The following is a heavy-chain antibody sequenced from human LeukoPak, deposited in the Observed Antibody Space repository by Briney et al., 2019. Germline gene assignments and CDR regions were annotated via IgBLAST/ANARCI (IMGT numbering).Heavy chain of an antibody. J-gene: IGHJ4*02. Sequence: GGSLRLSCAASGFTFSSYGIHWVRQAPGKGLEWAAVISYDGSNKYYADSVKGRFTISRDNSKNTLYLQMNSLRAEDTAVYYCATHGGYDSHYVVTSPSSFDYWGQGTLVTVSS. V-gene: IGHV3-30*03. CDR3: ATHGGYDSHYVVTSPSSFDY. CDR2: ISYDGSNK. D-gene: IGHD5-12*01. CDR1: GFTFSSYG.